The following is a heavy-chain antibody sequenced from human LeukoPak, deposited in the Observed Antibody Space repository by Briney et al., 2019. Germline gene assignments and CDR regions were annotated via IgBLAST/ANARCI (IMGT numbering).Heavy chain of an antibody. CDR2: INPNSGGT. Sequence: ASVKVSCKASGYTFTGYYMHWVRQAPGQGLEWMGWINPNSGGTNYAQKFQGRVTMTRDTSISTAYMGLSRLRSDDTAVYYCARDGGDYYDSSGPPDYWGQGTLVTVSS. D-gene: IGHD3-22*01. CDR3: ARDGGDYYDSSGPPDY. V-gene: IGHV1-2*02. CDR1: GYTFTGYY. J-gene: IGHJ4*02.